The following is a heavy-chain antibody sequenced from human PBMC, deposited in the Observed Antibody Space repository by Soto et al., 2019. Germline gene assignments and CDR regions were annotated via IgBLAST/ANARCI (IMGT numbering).Heavy chain of an antibody. Sequence: QVQLVQSGAEVKKPGSSVKVSCKASGGTFSSYAISWVRQAPGHGLEWMGGIIPIFGTANYAQKFQGRFTITADESTSTAYMELSSLRSEDTAVYYCARGWTRIAARPNYYDYGMDVWGQGTTVTVSS. CDR2: IIPIFGTA. CDR3: ARGWTRIAARPNYYDYGMDV. J-gene: IGHJ6*02. D-gene: IGHD6-6*01. CDR1: GGTFSSYA. V-gene: IGHV1-69*01.